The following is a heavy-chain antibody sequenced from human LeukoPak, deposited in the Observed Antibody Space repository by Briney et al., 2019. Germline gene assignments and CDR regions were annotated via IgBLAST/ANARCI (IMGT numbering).Heavy chain of an antibody. CDR1: GFTFSNAW. CDR3: TTDDGYGSLDY. Sequence: PGGSLRLSCAASGFTFSNAWMSWVRQAPGKGLEWVGRIKSKTDGGTTDYAAPVKGRFTISRDDSKNTLYLQMNSLKTEDTAAYYCTTDDGYGSLDYWGQGTLVTVSS. V-gene: IGHV3-15*01. D-gene: IGHD5-24*01. CDR2: IKSKTDGGTT. J-gene: IGHJ4*02.